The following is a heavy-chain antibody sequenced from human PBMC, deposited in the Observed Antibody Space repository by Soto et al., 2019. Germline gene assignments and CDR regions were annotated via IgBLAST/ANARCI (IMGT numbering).Heavy chain of an antibody. J-gene: IGHJ5*02. CDR1: VGIFSNFA. CDR2: VVPVYGAV. D-gene: IGHD2-15*01. V-gene: IGHV1-69*18. Sequence: HAQLVQSGAELRKPGSSVKVSCKASVGIFSNFAFSWVRQAPGQGLEWVGTVVPVYGAVHYAHQFQGRVTITADESTTTTYMEMSGLRSEDTAVYYCAKDGGGYPWGQGTLVTVSS. CDR3: AKDGGGYP.